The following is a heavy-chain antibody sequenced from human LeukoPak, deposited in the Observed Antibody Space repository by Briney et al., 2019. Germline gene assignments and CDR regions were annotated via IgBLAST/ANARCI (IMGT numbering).Heavy chain of an antibody. CDR2: TSGSGGSA. CDR1: GFTFSSYA. CDR3: TKDRWRSGGSGGGDY. Sequence: GGSLRLSCAASGFTFSSYAMSWVRQAPGKGLEWVSATSGSGGSAYYADSVKGRFTISRDNSKNTLSLQMNSLRAEDTAVYYCTKDRWRSGGSGGGDYWGQGTLVTVSS. J-gene: IGHJ4*02. D-gene: IGHD2-15*01. V-gene: IGHV3-23*01.